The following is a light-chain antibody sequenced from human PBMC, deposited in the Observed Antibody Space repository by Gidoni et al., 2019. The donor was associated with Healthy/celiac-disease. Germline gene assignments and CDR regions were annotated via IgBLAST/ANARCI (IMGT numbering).Light chain of an antibody. CDR2: KAS. CDR3: QQDNSYSWT. J-gene: IGKJ1*01. V-gene: IGKV1-5*03. Sequence: DIQLTPSPSTLSASVGDRVTITCRASQSISSWLAWYQQKPGKAPKLLIYKASSVESGVPSRFSGSGSGTEFTLTISSLQPDDFATYYCQQDNSYSWTFGQGTKVEIK. CDR1: QSISSW.